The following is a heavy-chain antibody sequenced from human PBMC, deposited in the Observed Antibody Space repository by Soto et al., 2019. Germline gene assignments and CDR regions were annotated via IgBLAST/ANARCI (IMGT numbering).Heavy chain of an antibody. Sequence: GGSLRLSCAASGFTVSSNYMSWVRQAPGKGLEWVSVIYSGGSTYYADSVKGRFTISRDNSKNALYLQMNSLRAEDTAVYYCARALITIFGVGHDAFDIWGQGTMVTVSS. V-gene: IGHV3-53*01. CDR3: ARALITIFGVGHDAFDI. J-gene: IGHJ3*02. D-gene: IGHD3-3*01. CDR2: IYSGGST. CDR1: GFTVSSNY.